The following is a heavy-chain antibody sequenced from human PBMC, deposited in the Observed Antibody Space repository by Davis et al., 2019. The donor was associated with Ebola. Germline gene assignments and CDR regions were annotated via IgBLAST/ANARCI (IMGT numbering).Heavy chain of an antibody. Sequence: SETLSLTCAVSGGSISSSNWWSWVRQPPGKGLEWIGEIYHTGSTNYNPSLKSRVTISVDTSKNQFSLKLSSVTAVDTAVYYCARVGGGRDGYPLDYWGQGTLVTVSS. D-gene: IGHD5-24*01. J-gene: IGHJ4*02. CDR2: IYHTGST. V-gene: IGHV4-4*02. CDR1: GGSISSSNW. CDR3: ARVGGGRDGYPLDY.